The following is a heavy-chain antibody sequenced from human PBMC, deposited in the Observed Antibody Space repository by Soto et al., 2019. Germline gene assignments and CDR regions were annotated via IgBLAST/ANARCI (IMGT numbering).Heavy chain of an antibody. Sequence: PSDTLSLTCTVSGGSISSSSYYWGWIRQPPGKGLEWIGSIYYSGSTYYNPSLKSRVTISVDTSKNQFSLKLSSVTAADTAVYYCARRRGGYCSGGSCLRSPVLQWFDPWGQGTLVTVSS. J-gene: IGHJ5*02. CDR3: ARRRGGYCSGGSCLRSPVLQWFDP. V-gene: IGHV4-39*01. D-gene: IGHD2-15*01. CDR2: IYYSGST. CDR1: GGSISSSSYY.